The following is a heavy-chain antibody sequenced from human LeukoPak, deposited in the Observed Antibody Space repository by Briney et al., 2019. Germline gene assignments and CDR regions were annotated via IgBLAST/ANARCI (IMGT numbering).Heavy chain of an antibody. J-gene: IGHJ4*02. D-gene: IGHD6-13*01. V-gene: IGHV3-33*01. Sequence: GRSLRLSCAASGFTFSSYGMHWVRQAPGKGLEWVAVIWYDGSNKYYADSVKGRFTISRDNAKNSLYLQMNSLRAEDTALYYCARDLPYSSSWYYFDYWGQGTLVTVSS. CDR2: IWYDGSNK. CDR3: ARDLPYSSSWYYFDY. CDR1: GFTFSSYG.